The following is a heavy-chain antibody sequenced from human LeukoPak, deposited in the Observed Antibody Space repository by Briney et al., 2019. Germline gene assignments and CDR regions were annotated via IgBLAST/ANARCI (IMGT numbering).Heavy chain of an antibody. Sequence: GESLKISCKGSGYRFSNSWIAWVRQMPGKGLEWMGVIYAGDSDTRYSPSFQGQVTISADKSISAAYLQWSSLKASDSAMYYCARLLAAAGQGYVGSWGQGTLVTVSS. CDR3: ARLLAAAGQGYVGS. CDR1: GYRFSNSW. V-gene: IGHV5-51*01. CDR2: IYAGDSDT. J-gene: IGHJ4*02. D-gene: IGHD6-13*01.